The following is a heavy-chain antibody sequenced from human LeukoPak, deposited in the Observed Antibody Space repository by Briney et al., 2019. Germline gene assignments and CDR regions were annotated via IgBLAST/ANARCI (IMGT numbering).Heavy chain of an antibody. J-gene: IGHJ4*02. V-gene: IGHV3-9*03. CDR1: RFTFSSYS. Sequence: PGGSLRLSCAASRFTFSSYSMNWVRQAPGKGLEWVSGISWNSGSIGYADSVKGRFTISRDNAKNSLYLQMNSLRAEDMALYYCARRTALEQYFDYWGQGTLVTVSS. D-gene: IGHD1/OR15-1a*01. CDR2: ISWNSGSI. CDR3: ARRTALEQYFDY.